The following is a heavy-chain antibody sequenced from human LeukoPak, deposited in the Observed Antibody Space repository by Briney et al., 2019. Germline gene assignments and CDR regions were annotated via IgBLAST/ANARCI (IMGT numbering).Heavy chain of an antibody. CDR1: GGSMSTYY. Sequence: SETLSLTCTVSGGSMSTYYWSWIRQPPGKGLEWIGYIYNSGSTNYNPSLKSRVTISVDTSKNQFSLKLSSVTAADTAVYYCARHQRITLVRGGSAFDFWGQGTMVTVSS. D-gene: IGHD3-10*01. CDR2: IYNSGST. CDR3: ARHQRITLVRGGSAFDF. J-gene: IGHJ3*01. V-gene: IGHV4-59*08.